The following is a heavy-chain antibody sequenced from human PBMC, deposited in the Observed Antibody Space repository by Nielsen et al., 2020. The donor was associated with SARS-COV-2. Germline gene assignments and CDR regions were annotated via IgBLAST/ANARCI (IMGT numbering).Heavy chain of an antibody. CDR3: ARVVSSENTREHYYYGMDV. CDR2: IYYSGST. Sequence: SETLSLTCAVSGRSISGGVASASWFHKWWRCVRQHPGKGLEWIGYIYYSGSTYYNPSLKSRVTISVDTSKNQFSLKLSSVTAADTAVYYCARVVSSENTREHYYYGMDVWGQGTTVTVSS. J-gene: IGHJ6*02. D-gene: IGHD1-26*01. V-gene: IGHV4-31*11. CDR1: GRSISGGVASASWFHKW.